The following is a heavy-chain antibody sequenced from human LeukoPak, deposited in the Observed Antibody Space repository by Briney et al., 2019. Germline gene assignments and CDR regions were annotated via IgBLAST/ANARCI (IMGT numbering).Heavy chain of an antibody. Sequence: GGSLRLSCAASGFTFSSYAMHWVRQAPGKGLEWVAVISYDGSNKYYADSVKGRFTISRDNSKNTLYLQMNSLRAEDTAVYYCASWYYYDSSGYLDYWGQGTLVTVSS. CDR3: ASWYYYDSSGYLDY. CDR1: GFTFSSYA. D-gene: IGHD3-22*01. V-gene: IGHV3-30-3*01. J-gene: IGHJ4*02. CDR2: ISYDGSNK.